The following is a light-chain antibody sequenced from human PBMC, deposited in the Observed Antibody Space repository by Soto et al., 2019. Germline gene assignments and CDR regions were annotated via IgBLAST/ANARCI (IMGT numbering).Light chain of an antibody. CDR1: QIISSTY. Sequence: DIVLTQSPGTLSLSPGERATLSCRASQIISSTYLGWYQQKPGQAPRLLIYGASSRATGIPDRFSGSGSGTDFTLTISRLEPEDFAVYYCQQRSNWLWTFGQGTKVEIK. CDR3: QQRSNWLWT. V-gene: IGKV3D-20*02. J-gene: IGKJ1*01. CDR2: GAS.